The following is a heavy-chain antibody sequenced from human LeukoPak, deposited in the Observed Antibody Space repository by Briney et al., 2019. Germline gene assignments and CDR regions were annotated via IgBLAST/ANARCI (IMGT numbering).Heavy chain of an antibody. CDR3: AREESGISIFGVVIF. V-gene: IGHV3-30-3*01. D-gene: IGHD3-3*01. CDR1: GFTFSSYA. Sequence: GGSLRLSCEASGFTFSSYAMHWVRQAPGKGLERVAIISHDGSNKYYADSVKGRFTISRDNSKNTLYLQMNSLGAEDTAVYYCAREESGISIFGVVIFWGQGTLVTVSS. J-gene: IGHJ4*02. CDR2: ISHDGSNK.